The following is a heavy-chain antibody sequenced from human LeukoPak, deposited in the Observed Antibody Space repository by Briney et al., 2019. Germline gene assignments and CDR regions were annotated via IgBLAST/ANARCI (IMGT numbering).Heavy chain of an antibody. J-gene: IGHJ3*02. V-gene: IGHV3-9*01. Sequence: GGSLRLSCAASGFTFDDYAMHWVRQAPGKGLEWVSGISWNSGSIGYADSVKGRFTISRDNAKNSLYLQMNSLRAEDTAVYYCAKGMRRITMVRGVLDAFDIWGQGTMVTVSS. CDR3: AKGMRRITMVRGVLDAFDI. CDR2: ISWNSGSI. D-gene: IGHD3-10*01. CDR1: GFTFDDYA.